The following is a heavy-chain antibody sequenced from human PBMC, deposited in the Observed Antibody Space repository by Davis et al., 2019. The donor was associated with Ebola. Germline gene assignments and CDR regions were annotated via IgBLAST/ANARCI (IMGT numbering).Heavy chain of an antibody. D-gene: IGHD2-8*02. CDR1: GYTFTGYG. Sequence: ASVKVSCKASGYTFTGYGISWVRQAPGQGLEWMGWINANTGGTRYAQKFQSWVTLTRDTSISTAYMELYRLRSDDTAVYYCARDGDPYCLRGVCYEYWGQGTLVTVSS. CDR3: ARDGDPYCLRGVCYEY. CDR2: INANTGGT. V-gene: IGHV1-2*04. J-gene: IGHJ4*02.